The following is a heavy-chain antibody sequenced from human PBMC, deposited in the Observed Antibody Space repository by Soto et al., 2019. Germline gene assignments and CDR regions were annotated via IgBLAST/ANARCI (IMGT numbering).Heavy chain of an antibody. CDR3: ARRYGSAIDY. CDR2: IYYSGST. Sequence: SETLSLTCTVSGGSISSGDYYWSWIRQPPGKGLEWIGYIYYSGSTNCNPSLKSRVTISVDTSKNQFSLKLSSVTAADTAVYYCARRYGSAIDYWGQGTLVIVSS. J-gene: IGHJ4*02. CDR1: GGSISSGDYY. V-gene: IGHV4-61*08. D-gene: IGHD1-26*01.